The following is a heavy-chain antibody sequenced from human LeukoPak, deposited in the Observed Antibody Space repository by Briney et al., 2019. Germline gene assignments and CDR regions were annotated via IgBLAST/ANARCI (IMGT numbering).Heavy chain of an antibody. CDR1: GFTFSSYA. D-gene: IGHD1-1*01. J-gene: IGHJ4*02. Sequence: GGSLRLSCAASGFTFSSYAMHWVRQAPGKGLEWVAVISYDGSNKYSADSVKGRFTISRDNSKNTLFLQMNSLRAEDTAVYYCARDSGAVERLSPGIYWGQGTLVTVSS. V-gene: IGHV3-30*04. CDR3: ARDSGAVERLSPGIY. CDR2: ISYDGSNK.